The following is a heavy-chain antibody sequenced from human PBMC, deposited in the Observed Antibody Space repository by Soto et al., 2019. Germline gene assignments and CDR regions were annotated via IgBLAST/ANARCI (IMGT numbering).Heavy chain of an antibody. D-gene: IGHD4-17*01. Sequence: GASVKVSCKASGYTFTSYGICWVRQAPGQGLAWMGWISAYNGNTNYAQKLQGRVTMTTDTSTSTAYMELRSLRSDDTAVYYCARDRVRSTVTTPDYWGQGTLVTVSS. CDR3: ARDRVRSTVTTPDY. CDR1: GYTFTSYG. CDR2: ISAYNGNT. J-gene: IGHJ4*02. V-gene: IGHV1-18*01.